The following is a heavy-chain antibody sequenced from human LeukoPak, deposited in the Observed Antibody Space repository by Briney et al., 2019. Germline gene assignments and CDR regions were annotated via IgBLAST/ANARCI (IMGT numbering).Heavy chain of an antibody. D-gene: IGHD5-18*01. CDR1: GYIFSSYG. V-gene: IGHV1-18*01. J-gene: IGHJ4*02. CDR3: ARDGYSYGYWMYYFDY. CDR2: SSANNGNT. Sequence: ASVKVSCKTSGYIFSSYGISWVRQAPGQGLEWMGWSSANNGNTNYAQKLKGRVTMTKDTSTNTAYMELRSLRVDDTAVYYCARDGYSYGYWMYYFDYWGQGTLVTVSS.